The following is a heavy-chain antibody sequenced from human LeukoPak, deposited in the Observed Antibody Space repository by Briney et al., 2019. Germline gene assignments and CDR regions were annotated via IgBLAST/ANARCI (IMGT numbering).Heavy chain of an antibody. Sequence: ASVKVSCKASGYTFTSYYMHWVRQAPGQGLEWMGIINPSGGSTSYAQKFQGRVTMTRDTSTSTAYMELRSLRSDDTAVYYCARTPSHFTMVRGVYLDYWGQGTLVTVSS. V-gene: IGHV1-46*01. D-gene: IGHD3-10*01. CDR3: ARTPSHFTMVRGVYLDY. J-gene: IGHJ4*02. CDR2: INPSGGST. CDR1: GYTFTSYY.